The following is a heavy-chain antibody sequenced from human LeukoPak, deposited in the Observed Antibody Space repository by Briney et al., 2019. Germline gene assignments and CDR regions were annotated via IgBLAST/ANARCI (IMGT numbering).Heavy chain of an antibody. V-gene: IGHV4-59*01. J-gene: IGHJ1*01. CDR3: ARGSIAAAGTPPAAEYFQH. CDR2: IYYSGST. Sequence: SETLSLTCTVSGGSISSYYWRWIRQPPGKGLEWIGYIYYSGSTTYNPALKSRVTISVDTSKNPFSLKLSSVTAADTAVYYCARGSIAAAGTPPAAEYFQHWGQGTLVTVSS. D-gene: IGHD6-13*01. CDR1: GGSISSYY.